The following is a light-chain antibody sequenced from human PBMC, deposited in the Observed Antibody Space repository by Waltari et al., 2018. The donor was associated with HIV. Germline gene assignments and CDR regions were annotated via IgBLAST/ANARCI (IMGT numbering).Light chain of an antibody. CDR1: SSDGGAYNL. J-gene: IGLJ2*01. Sequence: QSALTQPASVSGSPGQSITLSCTGTSSDGGAYNLVSCYQPHPGTAPKLMIFEVTKRPSGVSDRFSGSRSGNTASLTISGLQAEDEGDYHCCSYTGTGIVFGGGTKLTVL. CDR3: CSYTGTGIV. V-gene: IGLV2-23*02. CDR2: EVT.